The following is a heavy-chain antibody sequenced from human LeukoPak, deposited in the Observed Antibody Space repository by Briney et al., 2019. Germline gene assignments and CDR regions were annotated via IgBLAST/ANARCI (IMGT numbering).Heavy chain of an antibody. CDR1: GFTFSSYW. J-gene: IGHJ4*02. CDR2: INTDGSST. D-gene: IGHD4-23*01. Sequence: GGSLRLSCAASGFTFSSYWMHWVRQAPGKGLVWVSRINTDGSSTTYADSVKGRFTISRGNAKNTLYLQMNSLRAEDTAVYYCARNLGNSPFDYWGQGTLVTVSS. V-gene: IGHV3-74*01. CDR3: ARNLGNSPFDY.